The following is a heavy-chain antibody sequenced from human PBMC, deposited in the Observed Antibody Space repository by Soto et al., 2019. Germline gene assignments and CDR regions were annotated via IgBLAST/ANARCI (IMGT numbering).Heavy chain of an antibody. CDR2: IWYDGSNK. J-gene: IGHJ6*02. Sequence: PGGSLRLSCAASGFTFSSYGMHWVRQAPGKGLEWVAVIWYDGSNKYYADSVKGRFTISRDNSKNTLYLQMNSLRAEDTAVYYCARSIRFLESELSYYYYYGMDVWGQGTTVTVSS. CDR1: GFTFSSYG. D-gene: IGHD3-3*01. V-gene: IGHV3-33*01. CDR3: ARSIRFLESELSYYYYYGMDV.